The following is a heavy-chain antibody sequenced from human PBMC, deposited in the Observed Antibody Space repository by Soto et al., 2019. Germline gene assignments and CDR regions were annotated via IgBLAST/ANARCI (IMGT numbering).Heavy chain of an antibody. CDR3: ATSYGSGYRAFDY. J-gene: IGHJ4*02. CDR1: GDTFSFYT. Sequence: QVQMVQSGAEVKKPGSSVKVSCKASGDTFSFYTINWVRQAPGLGLEWMGRVNPILSMSNYAQKFQGRVTMTADKSTSTAYMELRSLRSVDTAFYYCATSYGSGYRAFDYWGQGALVTVSS. V-gene: IGHV1-69*02. D-gene: IGHD3-10*01. CDR2: VNPILSMS.